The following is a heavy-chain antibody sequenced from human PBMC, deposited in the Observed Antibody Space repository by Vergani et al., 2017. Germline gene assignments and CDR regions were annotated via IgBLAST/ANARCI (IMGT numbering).Heavy chain of an antibody. D-gene: IGHD4-17*01. Sequence: QVQLVQSGGEVKKPGASVKVSCKASGYTFTTYGISWVRQAPGQGLEWMGWISVNNGDTHYSQKFQGRLTMTTDTSTNTAYMELSSLRSEDTAVYYCARIPNDYGDYVAVDYWGQGTLVTVSS. CDR2: ISVNNGDT. CDR3: ARIPNDYGDYVAVDY. J-gene: IGHJ4*02. V-gene: IGHV1-18*01. CDR1: GYTFTTYG.